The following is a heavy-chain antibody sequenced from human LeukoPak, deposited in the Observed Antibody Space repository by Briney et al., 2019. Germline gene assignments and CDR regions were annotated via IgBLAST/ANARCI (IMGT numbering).Heavy chain of an antibody. CDR1: GFVFSDYP. V-gene: IGHV3-30-3*01. Sequence: GGSLRLSCSASGFVFSDYPLHWIRQAPGKGLEWVAVISYDGSNKYYADSVKGRFTISRDNSKNTLYLQMNSLRAEDTAVYYCARIARTDYWGQGTLVTVSS. D-gene: IGHD6-6*01. CDR2: ISYDGSNK. J-gene: IGHJ4*02. CDR3: ARIARTDY.